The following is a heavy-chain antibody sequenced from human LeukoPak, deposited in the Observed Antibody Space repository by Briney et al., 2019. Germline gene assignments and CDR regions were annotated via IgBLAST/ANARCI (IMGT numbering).Heavy chain of an antibody. J-gene: IGHJ4*02. CDR3: ARSVRRGAFDY. CDR2: INHSGST. V-gene: IGHV4-38-2*02. D-gene: IGHD3-16*01. CDR1: GYSISSGYY. Sequence: PSETLSLTCTVSGYSISSGYYWGWIRQPPGKGLEWIGEINHSGSTNYNPSLKSRVTISVDTSKNQFSLKLSSVTAADTAVYYCARSVRRGAFDYWGQGTLVTVSS.